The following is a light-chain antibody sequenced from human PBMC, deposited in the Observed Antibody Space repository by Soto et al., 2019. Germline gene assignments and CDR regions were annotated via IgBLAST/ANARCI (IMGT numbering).Light chain of an antibody. J-gene: IGKJ2*01. CDR2: AVS. CDR1: EGLVYGDGNTY. Sequence: DVVLTQSPLFLSATLGQPASISCRSSEGLVYGDGNTYLSWFQRRPGHAPRRLIYAVSDRDSGVPDRFSGSGSGNDFTLRISRVEAEDVGVYFCMQGTHWPFTFGQGTKLEIK. CDR3: MQGTHWPFT. V-gene: IGKV2-30*01.